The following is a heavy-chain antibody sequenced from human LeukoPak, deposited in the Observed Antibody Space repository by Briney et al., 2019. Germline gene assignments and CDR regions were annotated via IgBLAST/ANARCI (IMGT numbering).Heavy chain of an antibody. Sequence: GGSLRLSCAASGFSFGNNGMSWVRQAPGKGLEWVSGISGSSDKTYYADSVKGRFTVFRDNSRNTLYLQLKSLGVEDTAVYYCAKSSSSSGEWGQGTLVTVSS. CDR1: GFSFGNNG. CDR2: ISGSSDKT. CDR3: AKSSSSSGE. J-gene: IGHJ4*02. D-gene: IGHD6-6*01. V-gene: IGHV3-23*01.